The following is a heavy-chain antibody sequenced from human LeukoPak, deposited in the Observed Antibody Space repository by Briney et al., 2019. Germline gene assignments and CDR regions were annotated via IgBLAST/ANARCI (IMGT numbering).Heavy chain of an antibody. CDR3: ASSSSWIWFDP. J-gene: IGHJ5*02. V-gene: IGHV4-39*07. Sequence: SETLSLTCTVSGGSISSSSSYWGWIRQPPGKGLEWIGSIFYTASTYYNPSLKSRVTISVDTSKNQFSLKLSSVTAADTAMYCCASSSSWIWFDPWGQGTLVTVSS. CDR1: GGSISSSSSY. CDR2: IFYTAST. D-gene: IGHD6-13*01.